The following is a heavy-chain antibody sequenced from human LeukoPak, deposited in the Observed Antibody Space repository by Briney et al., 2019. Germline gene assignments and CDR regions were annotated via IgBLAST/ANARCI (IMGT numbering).Heavy chain of an antibody. J-gene: IGHJ4*02. CDR3: ARYCSSTSCYFDY. D-gene: IGHD2-2*01. Sequence: PSETLSLTCAVYGGSFSGYYWSWIRQPPGKGLEWIGEINHSGSTNYNPSLKSRVTISVDTSKNQFSLKLSSVTAADTAVYYCARYCSSTSCYFDYWGQGTLVTVSS. CDR1: GGSFSGYY. CDR2: INHSGST. V-gene: IGHV4-34*01.